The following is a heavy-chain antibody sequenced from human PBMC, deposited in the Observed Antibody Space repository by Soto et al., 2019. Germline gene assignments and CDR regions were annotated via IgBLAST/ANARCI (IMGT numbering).Heavy chain of an antibody. Sequence: GSLRLSCAASGFTFSSYSMNWVRQAPGKGLEWVSYISSSSSTIYYADSVKGRFTISRDNAKNSLYLQMNSLRDEDTAVYYCATPSPRVLRYFEWTDAFDIWGQGTMVTVSS. CDR2: ISSSSSTI. J-gene: IGHJ3*02. V-gene: IGHV3-48*02. D-gene: IGHD3-9*01. CDR3: ATPSPRVLRYFEWTDAFDI. CDR1: GFTFSSYS.